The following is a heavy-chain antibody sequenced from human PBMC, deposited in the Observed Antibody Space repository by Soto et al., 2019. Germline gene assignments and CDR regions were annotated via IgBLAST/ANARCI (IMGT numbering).Heavy chain of an antibody. J-gene: IGHJ6*02. V-gene: IGHV3-30*18. CDR3: AKDYVLEWLRYYYGMDV. D-gene: IGHD3-3*01. Sequence: QVQLVESGGGVVQPGRSLRLSCAASGFTFSTYGMHWVRQAPGKGLEWVAVISYDGGNKNYADSVKGRFTISRDNFKNTLYLQMNSLRAEDTAVYYCAKDYVLEWLRYYYGMDVWGQGTTVTVSS. CDR2: ISYDGGNK. CDR1: GFTFSTYG.